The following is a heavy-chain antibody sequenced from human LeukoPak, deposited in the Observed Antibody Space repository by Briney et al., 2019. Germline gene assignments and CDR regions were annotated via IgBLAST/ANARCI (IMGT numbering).Heavy chain of an antibody. Sequence: SVKVFCKASGGTFSSYAISWVRQAPGQGLEWMGRIIPIFGAANYAQKFQGRVTITTDESTSTAYMELSSLRSEDTAVYYCAIIPRGYFNWFDPWGQGTLVTVSS. D-gene: IGHD6-25*01. V-gene: IGHV1-69*05. CDR1: GGTFSSYA. CDR2: IIPIFGAA. CDR3: AIIPRGYFNWFDP. J-gene: IGHJ5*02.